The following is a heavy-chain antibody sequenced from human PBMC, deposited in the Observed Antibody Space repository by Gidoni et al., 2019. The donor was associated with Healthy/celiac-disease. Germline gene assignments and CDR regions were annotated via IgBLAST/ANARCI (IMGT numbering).Heavy chain of an antibody. CDR3: AKDRSGRDRNV. Sequence: VQLLESGGGLVQPGGSLSLSCSASVFTFSSYAMSWVRQAPGKGLEWVSAISGSGGSTYYADSVKGRFTISRDKSKNTLYRQMNSLRAEDTAVYYCAKDRSGRDRNVWGQGTTVTVSS. CDR1: VFTFSSYA. D-gene: IGHD1-26*01. V-gene: IGHV3-23*01. J-gene: IGHJ6*02. CDR2: ISGSGGST.